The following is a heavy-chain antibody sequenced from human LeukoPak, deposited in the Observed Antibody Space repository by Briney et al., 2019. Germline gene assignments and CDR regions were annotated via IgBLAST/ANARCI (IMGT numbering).Heavy chain of an antibody. CDR3: AVETDDYGDLRVVFGGFR. Sequence: GGSLRLSCAASGFTFSSYAMSWVRQAPGKGLEWVSAISGSGGSTYYADSVKGRFTISRDNSKNTLYLQMNSLRAEDTAVYYCAVETDDYGDLRVVFGGFRWGQGTMVTVSS. CDR1: GFTFSSYA. CDR2: ISGSGGST. V-gene: IGHV3-23*01. J-gene: IGHJ3*01. D-gene: IGHD4-17*01.